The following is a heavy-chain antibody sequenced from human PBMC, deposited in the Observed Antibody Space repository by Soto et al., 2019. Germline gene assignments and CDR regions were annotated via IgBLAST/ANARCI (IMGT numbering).Heavy chain of an antibody. D-gene: IGHD3-3*01. CDR2: VHYSGTT. CDR3: ARGKIIGP. CDR1: GGSISTYY. Sequence: QVHLQESGPGLVKPSETLSLTCTVSGGSISTYYWTWIRQPPGKGLEWIGYVHYSGTTNYNPSLKSRVTMSVDTSKNQFSLKLRSVTAADTAVYYCARGKIIGPWGQGTLVTVSS. J-gene: IGHJ5*02. V-gene: IGHV4-59*01.